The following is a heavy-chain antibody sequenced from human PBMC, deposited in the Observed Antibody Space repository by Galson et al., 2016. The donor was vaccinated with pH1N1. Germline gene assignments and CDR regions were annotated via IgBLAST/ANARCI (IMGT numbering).Heavy chain of an antibody. CDR3: ARGAHGAYVGLFDD. Sequence: TLSLTCTVSGGSISSGDYHWSWIRQPPGKGLEWIGYIYYSGITYYTPSLKSRVTISVATSKNQFSLKLSSVTAADTAVYYCARGAHGAYVGLFDDRGQGTLVTLSS. CDR1: GGSISSGDYH. J-gene: IGHJ4*02. CDR2: IYYSGIT. V-gene: IGHV4-30-4*01. D-gene: IGHD4-17*01.